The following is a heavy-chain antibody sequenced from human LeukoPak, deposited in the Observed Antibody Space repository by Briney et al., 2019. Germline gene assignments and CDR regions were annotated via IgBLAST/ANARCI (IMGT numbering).Heavy chain of an antibody. D-gene: IGHD6-13*01. V-gene: IGHV1-24*01. CDR2: FDPEDGET. Sequence: GASVKVSCKVSGYTLTELPMHWVRQAPGKGLEWMGGFDPEDGETIYAQKFQGRVTMTEDTSTDTAYMELSSLRSEDTAVYYCATGGAAAGTGRLDYWGQGTLVTVSS. CDR1: GYTLTELP. J-gene: IGHJ4*02. CDR3: ATGGAAAGTGRLDY.